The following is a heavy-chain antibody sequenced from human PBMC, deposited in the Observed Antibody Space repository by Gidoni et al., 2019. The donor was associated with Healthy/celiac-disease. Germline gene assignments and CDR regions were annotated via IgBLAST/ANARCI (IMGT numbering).Heavy chain of an antibody. CDR3: AKPSIPARNYGLNV. D-gene: IGHD6-6*01. Sequence: SGGGVVQPGRPLRLSGAASGFTFSTYSMHWVRQAPGKGLEWVAVISYDGAHTYYADSVKGRFTISRDNSKNTLFLQMNGLRGEDTAIYYCAKPSIPARNYGLNVWGQGATVTVSS. CDR2: ISYDGAHT. V-gene: IGHV3-30*04. J-gene: IGHJ6*02. CDR1: GFTFSTYS.